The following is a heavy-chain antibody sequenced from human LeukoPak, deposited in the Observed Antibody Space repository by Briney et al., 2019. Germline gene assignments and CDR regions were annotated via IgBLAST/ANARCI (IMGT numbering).Heavy chain of an antibody. Sequence: PGGSLRLSCAASGFTFSSYGMHWVRQAPGKGLEWVAFIRYDGSNKYYADSVKGRFTISRDNSKNTLYLQMNSLRAEDTAVYYCARARGYDTPFDYWGQGTLVTVSS. CDR2: IRYDGSNK. CDR1: GFTFSSYG. J-gene: IGHJ4*02. D-gene: IGHD5-12*01. CDR3: ARARGYDTPFDY. V-gene: IGHV3-30*02.